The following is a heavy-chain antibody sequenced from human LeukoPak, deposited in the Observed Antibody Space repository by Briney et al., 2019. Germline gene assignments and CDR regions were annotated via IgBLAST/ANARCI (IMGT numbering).Heavy chain of an antibody. CDR2: IYTSGST. J-gene: IGHJ4*02. D-gene: IGHD3-10*01. CDR3: ARLPRGISFDY. Sequence: PSETLSLTCSVSGGSFDSKYWSWIRQPPGKGLEWIGYIYTSGSTNFNPSLRSRVAMSVDTSKNQFSLKLSSVTAADTAVYYCARLPRGISFDYWGQGTLVTVSS. V-gene: IGHV4-4*09. CDR1: GGSFDSKY.